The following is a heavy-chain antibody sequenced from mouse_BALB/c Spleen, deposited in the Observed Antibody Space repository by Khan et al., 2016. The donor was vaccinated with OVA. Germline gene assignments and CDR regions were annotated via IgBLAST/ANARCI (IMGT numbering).Heavy chain of an antibody. CDR3: ARVYGSSGVDY. CDR2: IGSGGST. D-gene: IGHD1-1*01. CDR1: GFTFSSYA. J-gene: IGHJ2*01. Sequence: ELVESGGGLAKPGGSLKLSCAASGFTFSSYAMSWVRQTPEKRLEWVASIGSGGSTYYPDSVKGRFTISRDNARNILYLQMSSLRSEDTAMYYCARVYGSSGVDYWGQGTTLTVSS. V-gene: IGHV5-6-5*01.